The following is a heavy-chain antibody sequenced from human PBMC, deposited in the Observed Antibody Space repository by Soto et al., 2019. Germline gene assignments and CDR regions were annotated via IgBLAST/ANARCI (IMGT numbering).Heavy chain of an antibody. CDR1: GFTFSSYG. V-gene: IGHV3-30*18. CDR2: ISYDGSNK. CDR3: AKNDGYSYGYIPDY. D-gene: IGHD5-18*01. Sequence: QVQLVESGGGMVQPGRSLRLSCAASGFTFSSYGMHWVRQAPGKGLEWVAVISYDGSNKYYADSVKGRFTISRDNSKNTLYLQMNSLRAEDTAVYYCAKNDGYSYGYIPDYWGQGTLVTVSS. J-gene: IGHJ4*02.